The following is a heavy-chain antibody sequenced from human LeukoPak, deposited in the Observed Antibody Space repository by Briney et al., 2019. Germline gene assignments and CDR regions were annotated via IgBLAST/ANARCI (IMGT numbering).Heavy chain of an antibody. CDR3: ATVGGSCASSNCYAYFDF. Sequence: PGGSLRLSCVASGLTFSNSAMTWVRQPPGKGLEWVSFITDSGSSTFYADSVKGRFTISRDTSINTLFLQMNSLGVDDTAVYYCATVGGSCASSNCYAYFDFWGQGTLVTVSS. V-gene: IGHV3-23*01. CDR1: GLTFSNSA. J-gene: IGHJ4*02. D-gene: IGHD2-2*01. CDR2: ITDSGSST.